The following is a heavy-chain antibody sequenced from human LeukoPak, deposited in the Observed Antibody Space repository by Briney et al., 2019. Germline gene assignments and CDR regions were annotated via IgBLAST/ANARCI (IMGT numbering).Heavy chain of an antibody. Sequence: PGGSLRLSCAASGFTFSSYGMHWVRQAPGKGLEWVAFIRYDGSNKYYADSVKGRFTISRDNSKNTLYLQMNSLRAEDTAVYYCAKARIAATIYPKEVNFDYWGQGTLVTVSS. CDR2: IRYDGSNK. J-gene: IGHJ4*02. CDR3: AKARIAATIYPKEVNFDY. CDR1: GFTFSSYG. V-gene: IGHV3-30*02. D-gene: IGHD5-12*01.